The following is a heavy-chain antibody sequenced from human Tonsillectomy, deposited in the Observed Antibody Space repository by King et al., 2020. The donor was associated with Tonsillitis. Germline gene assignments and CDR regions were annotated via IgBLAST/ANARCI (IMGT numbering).Heavy chain of an antibody. CDR2: TYYRFKWYN. J-gene: IGHJ2*01. CDR1: GDSVSSNSAT. CDR3: ARGMYSSGWRYFDL. V-gene: IGHV6-1*01. D-gene: IGHD6-19*01. Sequence: VQLQQSGPGLVKPSQTLSLTCAISGDSVSSNSATWNWIRQSPSRGLEWLGRTYYRFKWYNDYAVSVKSRITINPDTSKNQFPLQLNSVTPEDTAVYYCARGMYSSGWRYFDLWGRGTLVTVSS.